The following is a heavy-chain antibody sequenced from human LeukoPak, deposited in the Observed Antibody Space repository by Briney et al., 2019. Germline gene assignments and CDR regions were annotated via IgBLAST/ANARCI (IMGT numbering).Heavy chain of an antibody. V-gene: IGHV4-59*01. CDR2: IYYSGST. J-gene: IGHJ4*02. Sequence: SETLSLTCTVSGGSISSYYWSWIRQPPGKGLEWIGYIYYSGSTNYNPSLKSRVTISVDTSKNQFSLKLSSVTAADTAVYYCARAGGFGYFDYWGRGTLVTVSS. D-gene: IGHD3-16*01. CDR3: ARAGGFGYFDY. CDR1: GGSISSYY.